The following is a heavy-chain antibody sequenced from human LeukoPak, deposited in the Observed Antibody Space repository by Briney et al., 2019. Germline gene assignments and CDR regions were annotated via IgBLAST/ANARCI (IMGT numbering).Heavy chain of an antibody. D-gene: IGHD6-13*01. Sequence: GGSLRLSCAASGFTFSSYSMNWVRQAPGKGLEWVSHISSSSSTIYYADSVKGRFTISRDNAKNSLYLQMNSLRAEDTAVYYCARGSRWYYFAYWGQGTLVTVSS. J-gene: IGHJ4*02. V-gene: IGHV3-48*01. CDR1: GFTFSSYS. CDR3: ARGSRWYYFAY. CDR2: ISSSSSTI.